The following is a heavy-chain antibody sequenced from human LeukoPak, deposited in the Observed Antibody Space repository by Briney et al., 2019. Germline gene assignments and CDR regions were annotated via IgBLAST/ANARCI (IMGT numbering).Heavy chain of an antibody. Sequence: GGSLRLSCAASGFTFSRYVINWVRQAPGKGPEWVAGVSSEGSNKYYGDSVKGRFIISRDNSMNTLYLQMNSLRAEDTAVYYCARSKGFGEFFDAFDIWGQGTLVTVSS. D-gene: IGHD3-10*01. CDR1: GFTFSRYV. CDR2: VSSEGSNK. V-gene: IGHV3-30*03. CDR3: ARSKGFGEFFDAFDI. J-gene: IGHJ3*02.